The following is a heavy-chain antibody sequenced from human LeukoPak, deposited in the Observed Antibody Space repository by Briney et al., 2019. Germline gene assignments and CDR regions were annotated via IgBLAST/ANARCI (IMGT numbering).Heavy chain of an antibody. Sequence: RPGGSLRLSCAASGFTFDDYGMSWVRQAPGKGLEWVSGINWNGGGTGYEDSVKGRFTISRDNAKNSLYLQMNSLRAEDTAVYYCARSGSSSSWYFHYYYYMDVWGKGTTVTVSS. V-gene: IGHV3-20*04. CDR1: GFTFDDYG. CDR2: INWNGGGT. CDR3: ARSGSSSSWYFHYYYYMDV. J-gene: IGHJ6*03. D-gene: IGHD6-13*01.